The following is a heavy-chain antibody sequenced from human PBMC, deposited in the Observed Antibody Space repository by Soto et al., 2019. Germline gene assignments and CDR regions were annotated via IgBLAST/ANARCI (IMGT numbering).Heavy chain of an antibody. CDR2: ISSSGSTI. J-gene: IGHJ6*03. Sequence: PGGSLRLSCAASGFTFSDYYMSWIRQAPGKGLEWVSYISSSGSTIYYADSVKGRFTISRDNAKNSLYLQMNSLRAEDTAVYYCARLLGSTRPGRNYYYYYMDVWGKGTTVTVSS. D-gene: IGHD2-2*01. V-gene: IGHV3-11*01. CDR1: GFTFSDYY. CDR3: ARLLGSTRPGRNYYYYYMDV.